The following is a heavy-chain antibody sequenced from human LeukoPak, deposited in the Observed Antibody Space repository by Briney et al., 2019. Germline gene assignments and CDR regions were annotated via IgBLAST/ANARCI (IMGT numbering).Heavy chain of an antibody. CDR3: ARHLYGDYFFDY. CDR2: ISAYNGNT. J-gene: IGHJ4*02. CDR1: GYTFKSYV. D-gene: IGHD4-17*01. Sequence: ASVKVSCKASGYTFKSYVITWVRQAPGQGLEWMGWISAYNGNTNYAQKLQGRVTMTTDTSTSTAYMELRGLRSDDTAVYYCARHLYGDYFFDYWGQGTLVTVSS. V-gene: IGHV1-18*01.